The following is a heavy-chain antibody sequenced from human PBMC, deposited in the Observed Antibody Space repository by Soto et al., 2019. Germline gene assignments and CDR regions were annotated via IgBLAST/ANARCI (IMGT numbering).Heavy chain of an antibody. Sequence: ASVKVSCRASGYTFTSYDINGVRQATGQGLEWMGWMNPNSGNTGYAQKFQGRVTMTRNTSISTAYMELSSLRSEDTAVYYCARGGAYGQNYYYYDGMDVFGQGITVTFCS. J-gene: IGHJ6*02. CDR1: GYTFTSYD. CDR2: MNPNSGNT. V-gene: IGHV1-8*01. D-gene: IGHD4-17*01. CDR3: ARGGAYGQNYYYYDGMDV.